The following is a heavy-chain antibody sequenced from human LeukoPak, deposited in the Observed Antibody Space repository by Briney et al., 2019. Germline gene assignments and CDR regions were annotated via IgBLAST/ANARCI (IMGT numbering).Heavy chain of an antibody. J-gene: IGHJ4*02. CDR1: DGSISINY. CDR2: IYFRGST. CDR3: AGGLGWFLD. V-gene: IGHV4-59*01. D-gene: IGHD6-19*01. Sequence: PSETLSLTCTVSDGSISINYWTWIRQPPGKGLEWIGNIYFRGSTNYNPSLKSRVTISGDTSKNQVSLQLTSVTAADTAVYYCAGGLGWFLDWGQGTLVTASS.